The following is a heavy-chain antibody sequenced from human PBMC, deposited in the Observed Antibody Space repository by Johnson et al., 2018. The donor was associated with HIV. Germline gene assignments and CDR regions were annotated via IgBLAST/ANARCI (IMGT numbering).Heavy chain of an antibody. CDR2: ISYDGSNK. CDR1: GFTFSSYA. D-gene: IGHD3-22*01. CDR3: ARDFNVAYYYDSSCFDAFDI. Sequence: QVQLVESGGGVVQPGRSLRLSCAASGFTFSSYAMHWVRQAPGKGLEWVAVISYDGSNKYYADSVKGRFTISRDNSKNTLYLQMNSLRAEDTAVYYCARDFNVAYYYDSSCFDAFDIWGQGTMVTVSA. V-gene: IGHV3-30-3*01. J-gene: IGHJ3*02.